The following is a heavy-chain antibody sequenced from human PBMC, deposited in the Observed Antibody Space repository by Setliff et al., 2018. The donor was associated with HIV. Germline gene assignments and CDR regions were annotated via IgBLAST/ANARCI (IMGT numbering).Heavy chain of an antibody. J-gene: IGHJ6*02. CDR1: GYSFTSYW. V-gene: IGHV5-51*01. CDR2: VYPGDSES. Sequence: GESLKISCKGSGYSFTSYWIGWVRQMPGKGLEWMGIVYPGDSESRYSPTFQGQVTISADKSISTAYLQWSSLKASDTAMYYCASSITVAAGRSHYYYAMDVWGQGTTVTVSS. D-gene: IGHD1-20*01. CDR3: ASSITVAAGRSHYYYAMDV.